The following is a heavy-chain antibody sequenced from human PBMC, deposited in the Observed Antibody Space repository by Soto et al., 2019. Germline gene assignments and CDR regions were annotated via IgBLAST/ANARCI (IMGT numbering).Heavy chain of an antibody. CDR1: GGSISSYY. CDR3: ARDLKYSSSADYYYYGMDV. Sequence: TLSLTCTVSGGSISSYYWSWIRQPPGKGLEWIGYIYYSGSTNYNPSLKSRVTISVDTSKNQFSLKLSSVTAADTAVYYCARDLKYSSSADYYYYGMDVWGQGTTVTVSS. J-gene: IGHJ6*02. V-gene: IGHV4-59*01. D-gene: IGHD6-6*01. CDR2: IYYSGST.